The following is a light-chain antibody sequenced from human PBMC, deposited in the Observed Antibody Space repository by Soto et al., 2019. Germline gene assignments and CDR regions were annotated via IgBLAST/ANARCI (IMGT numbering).Light chain of an antibody. V-gene: IGLV2-23*02. J-gene: IGLJ3*02. CDR3: FSYAGSSIWV. CDR1: RSDVGSYNS. Sequence: QSALTQPASVSGSPGQSITISCTGTRSDVGSYNSIAWYQQLPGKAPRVMIFDVTKRPSGISNRFSGSKSGSTASLTISGLHDEDEADYFCFSYAGSSIWVFGGGTKLTVL. CDR2: DVT.